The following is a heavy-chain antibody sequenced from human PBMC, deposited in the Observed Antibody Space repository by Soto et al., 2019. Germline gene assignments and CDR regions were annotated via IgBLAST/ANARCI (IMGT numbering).Heavy chain of an antibody. CDR3: ASHQLLSPFDY. CDR2: IYYSGST. V-gene: IGHV4-31*03. Sequence: PSETLSLTCTVSGGSISSGGYYWSWIRQHPGKGLEWVGYIYYSGSTYYNPSLKSRVTISVDTSKNQFSLKLSSVTAADTAVYYWASHQLLSPFDYWGQGTLVTVSS. CDR1: GGSISSGGYY. D-gene: IGHD2-2*01. J-gene: IGHJ4*02.